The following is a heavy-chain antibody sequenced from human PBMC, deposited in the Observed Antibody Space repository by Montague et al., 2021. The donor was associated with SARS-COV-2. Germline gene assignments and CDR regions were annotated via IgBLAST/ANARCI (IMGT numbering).Heavy chain of an antibody. CDR3: ARIWGATRGDAFDI. CDR2: IDWDDDK. J-gene: IGHJ3*02. Sequence: PALVKPTQTLTLTCTFSGFSLSTSGMCVSWIRQPPGKALEWLALIDWDDDKYYSTSLKTRLTISKDTSKNRVVLTMTNVDPVDTATYYCARIWGATRGDAFDIWGQGTMVTVSS. V-gene: IGHV2-70*01. D-gene: IGHD1-26*01. CDR1: GFSLSTSGMC.